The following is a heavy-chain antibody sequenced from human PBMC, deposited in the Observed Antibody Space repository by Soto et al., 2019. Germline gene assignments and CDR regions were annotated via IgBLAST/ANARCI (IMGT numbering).Heavy chain of an antibody. D-gene: IGHD3-22*01. V-gene: IGHV1-69*01. J-gene: IGHJ4*02. CDR3: ARSTYYYDSSGYYLDY. Sequence: QVQLVQSGAEVKKPGCSVKVSCKASGGTFSSYAISWVRQAPGQGLEWMGGIIPIFGTANYAQKFQGRVTITADESTSTAYMELSSLRSEDTAVYYCARSTYYYDSSGYYLDYWGQGALVTVFS. CDR2: IIPIFGTA. CDR1: GGTFSSYA.